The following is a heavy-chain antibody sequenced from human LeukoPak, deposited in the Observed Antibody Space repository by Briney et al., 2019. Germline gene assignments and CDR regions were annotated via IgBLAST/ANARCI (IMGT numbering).Heavy chain of an antibody. J-gene: IGHJ4*02. D-gene: IGHD3-3*01. Sequence: GGSLRLSCAASGFTFTTYWMGWVRQAPGKGLEWVANIKQDGTEKYYVDSVKGRFTISRDNAKNSLYLQMNSLRAEDTAVYYCASDFWSGYSYWGQGTLVTVSS. CDR2: IKQDGTEK. CDR1: GFTFTTYW. CDR3: ASDFWSGYSY. V-gene: IGHV3-7*01.